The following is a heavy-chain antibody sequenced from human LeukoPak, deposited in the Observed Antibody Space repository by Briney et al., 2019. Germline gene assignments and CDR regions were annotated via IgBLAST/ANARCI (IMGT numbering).Heavy chain of an antibody. Sequence: GESLKISCKGSGYSFTSYWIGWVRQMPGKGLEWMGIIYPGDSDTRYSPSFQGHVTISADKSFSTAYLQWSSLEASDTAMYYCARRVAAGNFDYWGQGTLVTVSS. CDR1: GYSFTSYW. CDR3: ARRVAAGNFDY. V-gene: IGHV5-51*01. D-gene: IGHD6-13*01. CDR2: IYPGDSDT. J-gene: IGHJ4*02.